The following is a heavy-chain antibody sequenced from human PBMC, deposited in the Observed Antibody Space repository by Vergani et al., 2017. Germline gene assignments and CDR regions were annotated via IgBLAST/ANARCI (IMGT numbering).Heavy chain of an antibody. Sequence: QVQLVESGGGVVQPGRSLRLSCAASGFTFSSYGMHWVRQAPGKGLEWVAVIWYDGSNKYYADSVKGRFTISRDNSKNTLYLQMNSLRAEDTAVYYCARGRKTTYYYDSSGYYPPDFDYWGQGTLVTVSS. CDR2: IWYDGSNK. J-gene: IGHJ4*02. CDR1: GFTFSSYG. CDR3: ARGRKTTYYYDSSGYYPPDFDY. V-gene: IGHV3-33*01. D-gene: IGHD3-22*01.